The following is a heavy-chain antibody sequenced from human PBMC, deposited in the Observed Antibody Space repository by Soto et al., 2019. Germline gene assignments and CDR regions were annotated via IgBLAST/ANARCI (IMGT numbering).Heavy chain of an antibody. CDR1: GFTFSSYA. D-gene: IGHD3-10*01. Sequence: HPGGSLRLSCAASGFTFSSYAMHWVRQAPGKGLEWVAVISYDGSNKYYADSVKGRFTISRDNSKNTLYLQMNSLRAEDTAVYYCARDHRPHYCMDVWGQGTTVTVSS. CDR2: ISYDGSNK. CDR3: ARDHRPHYCMDV. V-gene: IGHV3-30-3*01. J-gene: IGHJ6*02.